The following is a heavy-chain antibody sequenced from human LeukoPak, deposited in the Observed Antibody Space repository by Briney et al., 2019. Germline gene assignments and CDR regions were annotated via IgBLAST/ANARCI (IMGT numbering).Heavy chain of an antibody. Sequence: GGSLRLSCAASGFTFDDYAMNWVRQAPGKGLEWVSAISGSGGSTYYADSVKGRFTISRDNSKNTLYLQMNSLRAEDTAVYYCAKGGHNWDDVSPYYYYYGMDVWGQGTTVTVSS. CDR2: ISGSGGST. V-gene: IGHV3-23*01. J-gene: IGHJ6*02. D-gene: IGHD1-1*01. CDR3: AKGGHNWDDVSPYYYYYGMDV. CDR1: GFTFDDYA.